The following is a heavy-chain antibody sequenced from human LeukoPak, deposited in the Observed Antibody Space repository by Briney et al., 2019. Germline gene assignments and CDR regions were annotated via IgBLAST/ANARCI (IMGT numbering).Heavy chain of an antibody. Sequence: GGSLRLSCAASGFTFSNYGMHWVRQAPGKGLEWVAFIRYDEINKYYADSVKGRFTISRDNSKNTLYLQMNSLRAEDTAVYYCAKIWEDIVVVPAATGGYYMDVWGKGTTVTVSS. CDR2: IRYDEINK. D-gene: IGHD2-2*01. J-gene: IGHJ6*03. CDR1: GFTFSNYG. CDR3: AKIWEDIVVVPAATGGYYMDV. V-gene: IGHV3-30*02.